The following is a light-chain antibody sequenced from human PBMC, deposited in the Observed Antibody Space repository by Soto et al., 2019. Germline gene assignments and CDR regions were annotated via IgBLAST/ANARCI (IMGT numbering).Light chain of an antibody. CDR3: QQRGNWPLT. CDR1: QSVSSY. J-gene: IGKJ4*01. CDR2: DAS. V-gene: IGKV3-11*01. Sequence: PGERATLSFRASQSVSSYLAWYQQKPGQAPRLLIYDASNRATGIPARFSGGGSGTDFTLTISSLEPEDFAVYYCQQRGNWPLTFGGGTKVDIK.